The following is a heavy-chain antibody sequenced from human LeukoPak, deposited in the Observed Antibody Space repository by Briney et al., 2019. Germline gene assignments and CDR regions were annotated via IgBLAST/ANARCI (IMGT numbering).Heavy chain of an antibody. CDR3: SRGGEGMVAPSY. CDR1: GYTFTSYA. Sequence: ASVKVSCKASGYTFTSYAMHWVQQAPAQGLEWMGWINTNTGNPTYAQGFTGRFVFSLGTSVSTAYLQISSLTAEDTAVYYCSRGGEGMVAPSYWGQGTLDTVSS. D-gene: IGHD1-26*01. CDR2: INTNTGNP. V-gene: IGHV7-4-1*02. J-gene: IGHJ4*02.